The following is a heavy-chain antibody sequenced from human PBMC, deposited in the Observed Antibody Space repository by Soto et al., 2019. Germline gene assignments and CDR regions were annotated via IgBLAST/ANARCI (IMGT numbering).Heavy chain of an antibody. J-gene: IGHJ4*02. D-gene: IGHD1-26*01. CDR3: ARDQGGRDGYNPPLYYFDY. CDR2: LYYSGST. CDR1: GGSISSGGYS. V-gene: IGHV4-31*03. Sequence: QVQLQESGPGLVKPSQTLSLTCTVSGGSISSGGYSWSWIRQHPGQGLEWIGYLYYSGSTYSNPYLKSRVTISVDTSKNQFSLKLSSVTAADTAVYYCARDQGGRDGYNPPLYYFDYWGQGTLVTVSS.